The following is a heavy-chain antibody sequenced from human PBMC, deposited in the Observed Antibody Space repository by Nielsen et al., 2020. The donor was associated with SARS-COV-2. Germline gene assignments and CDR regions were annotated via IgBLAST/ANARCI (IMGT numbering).Heavy chain of an antibody. D-gene: IGHD2-2*01. J-gene: IGHJ6*02. CDR3: ARGLVGPGYYYYGMDV. CDR2: ISSSGGST. Sequence: GGSLRLSCAASGFTFSSYAMSWVRQAPGKGLEWVSAISSSGGSTYYADSVKGRFTISRDNAKNTLYLQMNSLRAEDTAVYYCARGLVGPGYYYYGMDVWGQGTTVTVSS. CDR1: GFTFSSYA. V-gene: IGHV3-23*01.